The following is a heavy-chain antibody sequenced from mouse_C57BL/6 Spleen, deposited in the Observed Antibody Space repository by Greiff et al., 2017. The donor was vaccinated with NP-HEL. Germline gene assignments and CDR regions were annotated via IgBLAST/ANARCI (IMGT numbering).Heavy chain of an antibody. D-gene: IGHD1-1*01. V-gene: IGHV14-1*01. Sequence: VQLQQSGAELVRPGASVKLSCKASGFTFKNYFMPWVKQRPEQGREWIGGIDPGNGDTKYAEKFQGKATITADTSSNTAYRQLSSLTSEDTAVYYCTTWGYGSSYGGDYWGQGTTLTVSS. CDR1: GFTFKNYF. CDR3: TTWGYGSSYGGDY. CDR2: IDPGNGDT. J-gene: IGHJ2*01.